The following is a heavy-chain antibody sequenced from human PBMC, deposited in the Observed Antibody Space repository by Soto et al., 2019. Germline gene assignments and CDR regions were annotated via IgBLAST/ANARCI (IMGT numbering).Heavy chain of an antibody. J-gene: IGHJ3*02. CDR2: ISGSGGST. CDR3: AKDHQRGYSGYDHAFDI. D-gene: IGHD5-12*01. CDR1: GFTFSSYA. V-gene: IGHV3-23*01. Sequence: EVQLLESGGGLVQPGGSLRLSCAASGFTFSSYAMSWVRQAPGKGLEWVSAISGSGGSTYYADSVKGRFTISRDNSKNTLYLQMNSLRAEDTAVYYCAKDHQRGYSGYDHAFDIWCQGTMVTVSS.